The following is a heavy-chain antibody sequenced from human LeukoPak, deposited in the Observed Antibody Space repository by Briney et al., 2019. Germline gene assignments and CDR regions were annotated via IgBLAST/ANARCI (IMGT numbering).Heavy chain of an antibody. CDR2: INHSGST. J-gene: IGHJ5*02. CDR3: ARRYSSSPRFDP. Sequence: PSETLSLTCTVSGGSISSGYYWSWIRQPPGKGLEWIGEINHSGSTNYNPSLKSRVTISVDTSKNQFSLKLSSVTAADTAVYYCARRYSSSPRFDPWGQGTLVTVSS. D-gene: IGHD6-13*01. V-gene: IGHV4-34*01. CDR1: GGSISSGYY.